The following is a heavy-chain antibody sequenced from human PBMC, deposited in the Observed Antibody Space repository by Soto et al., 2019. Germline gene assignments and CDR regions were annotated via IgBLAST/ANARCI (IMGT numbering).Heavy chain of an antibody. CDR1: GGSISSSSYY. V-gene: IGHV4-39*01. CDR3: ASTDGYSCGWYGDY. D-gene: IGHD6-19*01. J-gene: IGHJ4*02. CDR2: IYYSGST. Sequence: QLQLQESGPGLVKPSETLSLTCTVSGGSISSSSYYWGWIRQPPGKGLEWIGSIYYSGSTYYNPSLKRRVTISVDTSKNQFSLKLSSVTAADTAVYYCASTDGYSCGWYGDYWGQGTLVTVSS.